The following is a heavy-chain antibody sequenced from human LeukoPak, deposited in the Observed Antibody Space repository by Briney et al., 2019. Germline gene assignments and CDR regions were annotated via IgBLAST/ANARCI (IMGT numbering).Heavy chain of an antibody. CDR2: IYHSGST. J-gene: IGHJ5*02. CDR3: ARVPRRVVPAAIFPHKGVWFDP. CDR1: GGSISSGGYS. D-gene: IGHD2-2*01. Sequence: NPSETLSLTCTVSGGSISSGGYSWSWIRQPPGKGLEWIGYIYHSGSTYYNPPLKSRVTISVDRSKNQFSLKLSSVTAADTAVYYCARVPRRVVPAAIFPHKGVWFDPWGQGTLVTVSS. V-gene: IGHV4-30-2*01.